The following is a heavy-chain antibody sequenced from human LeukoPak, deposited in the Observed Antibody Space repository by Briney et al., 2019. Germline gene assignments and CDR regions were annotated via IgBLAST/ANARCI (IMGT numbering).Heavy chain of an antibody. V-gene: IGHV3-48*03. CDR2: ISSSGSTI. CDR3: ARSGYGDYALSVAFDI. D-gene: IGHD4-17*01. J-gene: IGHJ3*02. Sequence: GGSLRLSCAASGFTFSSYEMNWVRQAPGKGLEWVSYISSSGSTIYYADSVKGRFTISRDNAKNSLYLQMNSLRAEDTVVYYCARSGYGDYALSVAFDIWGQGTMVTVSS. CDR1: GFTFSSYE.